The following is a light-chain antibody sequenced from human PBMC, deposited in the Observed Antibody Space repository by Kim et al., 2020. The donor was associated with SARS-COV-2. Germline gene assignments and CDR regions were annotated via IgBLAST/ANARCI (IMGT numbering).Light chain of an antibody. J-gene: IGLJ1*01. CDR3: SSYTTSSTLV. V-gene: IGLV2-14*03. CDR1: SSDVGANNH. Sequence: QSTTIPCTGTSSDVGANNHVSWYQRPPGKAPKVMIYDVTNRPSGVSNRFSGSKSGNTASLTISGLQAEDEADYYCSSYTTSSTLVFGTGTKVTVL. CDR2: DVT.